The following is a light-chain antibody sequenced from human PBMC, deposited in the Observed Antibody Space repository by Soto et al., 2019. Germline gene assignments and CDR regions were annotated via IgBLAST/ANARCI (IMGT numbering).Light chain of an antibody. CDR2: DNS. V-gene: IGLV1-51*01. CDR1: SSNIGNNY. CDR3: ATWDSSLAGYV. Sequence: QSVLTQPPSVSAAPGQKVTISCSGTSSNIGNNYVSWYQHLPGTAPKLLIYDNSKRPSGIPDRFSGSRSGTSATLGITGLQTGDEADYYGATWDSSLAGYVFGTGTKLTVL. J-gene: IGLJ1*01.